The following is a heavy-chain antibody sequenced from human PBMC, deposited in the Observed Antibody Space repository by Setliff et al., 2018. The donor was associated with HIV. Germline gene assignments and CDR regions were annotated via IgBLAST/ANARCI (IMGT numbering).Heavy chain of an antibody. CDR1: GYTFTGYY. CDR2: INPNSGGT. Sequence: ASGKVSCKASGYTFTGYYMHWVRQAPGQGLEWMGRINPNSGGTNYAQKFQGRVTMTRDTSISTAYMELRRLRSDDTAMYYCARDQTPLDAFDIWGQGTMVTV. V-gene: IGHV1-2*06. CDR3: ARDQTPLDAFDI. D-gene: IGHD2-15*01. J-gene: IGHJ3*02.